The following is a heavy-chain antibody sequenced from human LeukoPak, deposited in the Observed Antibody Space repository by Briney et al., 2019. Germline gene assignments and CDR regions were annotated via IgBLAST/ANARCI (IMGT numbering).Heavy chain of an antibody. V-gene: IGHV1-18*01. D-gene: IGHD3-10*01. CDR2: ISAYNGNT. J-gene: IGHJ4*02. CDR3: AKSFKETGFGYYFDY. CDR1: GYTFTSYG. Sequence: ASVKVSCKASGYTFTSYGISWVRQAPGQGLEWMGWISAYNGNTNYAQKLQGRVTMTTDTSTSTAYMELRSLRSDDTAVYYCAKSFKETGFGYYFDYWGQGTLVTVSS.